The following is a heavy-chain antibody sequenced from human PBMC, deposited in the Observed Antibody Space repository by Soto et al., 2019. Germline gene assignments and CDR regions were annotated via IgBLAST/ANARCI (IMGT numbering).Heavy chain of an antibody. CDR2: IFYSGSF. J-gene: IGHJ4*02. CDR1: GGSISSGTSY. Sequence: QVQLQESGPGLVKPSQTLSLTCTVSGGSISSGTSYWSWIRQRPGKGLEWIGYIFYSGSFYYTPSLRGRFMILADTSKNQFTPRLSSVTAADTAVYYCARAPETPSILGVALPYFFDYWGQGALVTVSS. D-gene: IGHD3-3*01. V-gene: IGHV4-31*03. CDR3: ARAPETPSILGVALPYFFDY.